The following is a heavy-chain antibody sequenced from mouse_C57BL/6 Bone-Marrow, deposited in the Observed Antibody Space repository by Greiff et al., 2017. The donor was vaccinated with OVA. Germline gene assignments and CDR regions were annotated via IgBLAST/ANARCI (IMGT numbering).Heavy chain of an antibody. CDR2: IYPGSGST. J-gene: IGHJ4*01. CDR3: ARPYYYGSSYDAMDY. CDR1: GYTFTSYW. V-gene: IGHV1-55*01. D-gene: IGHD1-1*01. Sequence: QVQLQQSGAELVKPGASVKMSCKASGYTFTSYWITWVKQRPGQGLEWIGDIYPGSGSTNYNEKFKSKATLTVETSSSTAYMQLSSLTSEDSAVYYCARPYYYGSSYDAMDYWGQGTSVTASS.